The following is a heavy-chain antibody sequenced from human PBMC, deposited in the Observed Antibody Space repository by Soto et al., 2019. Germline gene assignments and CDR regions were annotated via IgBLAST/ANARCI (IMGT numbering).Heavy chain of an antibody. CDR1: GGSISSGDYY. CDR2: IYYSGST. D-gene: IGHD3-22*01. Sequence: PSETLSLTCTVSGGSISSGDYYWSWIRQPPGKGLEWIGYIYYSGSTYYNPSLKSRVTISVDTSKNQFSLKLSSVTAADTAEYYCAREGLAFSGYSLFDCWGQGTLVTVSS. V-gene: IGHV4-30-4*01. J-gene: IGHJ4*02. CDR3: AREGLAFSGYSLFDC.